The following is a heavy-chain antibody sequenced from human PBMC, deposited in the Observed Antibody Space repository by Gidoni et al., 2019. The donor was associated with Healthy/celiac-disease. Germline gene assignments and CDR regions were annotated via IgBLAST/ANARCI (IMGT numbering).Heavy chain of an antibody. J-gene: IGHJ4*02. CDR3: ARDPKEKGGYFDY. Sequence: QVQLVQSGAEVKKPGASVKVSCKASGGTFSSYTISWVRQAPGQGLEWMGRIIPILGIANYDQKFQGRVTITSDKSTSTAYMELSSLRSEDTAVYYCARDPKEKGGYFDYWGQGTLVTVSS. CDR1: GGTFSSYT. D-gene: IGHD3-16*01. V-gene: IGHV1-69*02. CDR2: IIPILGIA.